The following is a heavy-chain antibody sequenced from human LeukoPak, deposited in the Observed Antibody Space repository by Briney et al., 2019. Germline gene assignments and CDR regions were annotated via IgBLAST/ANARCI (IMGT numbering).Heavy chain of an antibody. CDR3: ERGVLHRLWFGEVVFDY. CDR2: INHSGST. Sequence: SETLSPTFSVHGGSFSGFYWSWIGQPQAKGLGWIGEINHSGSTDSNPSLKSRHTISIDTSKNQFSLKRSSVTGADTAVYYCERGVLHRLWFGEVVFDYWGQGTLVTVSS. V-gene: IGHV4-34*01. D-gene: IGHD3-10*01. J-gene: IGHJ4*02. CDR1: GGSFSGFY.